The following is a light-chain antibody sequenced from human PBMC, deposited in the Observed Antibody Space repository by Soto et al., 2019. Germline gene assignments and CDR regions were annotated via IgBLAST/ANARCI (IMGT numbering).Light chain of an antibody. V-gene: IGLV2-23*01. Sequence: QSVLTQPASVSGSPGQSITISCTGSSSDIGSYKLVSWYQQHPGKAPKVIIYEGNKRPSGASNRFSGSKSGNTASLTISGLQAEDEADYYCWSYAGSGTSVFGGGTKVTVL. J-gene: IGLJ2*01. CDR3: WSYAGSGTSV. CDR1: SSDIGSYKL. CDR2: EGN.